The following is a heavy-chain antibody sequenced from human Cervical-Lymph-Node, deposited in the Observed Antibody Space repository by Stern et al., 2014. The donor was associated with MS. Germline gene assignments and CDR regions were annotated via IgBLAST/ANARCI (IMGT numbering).Heavy chain of an antibody. J-gene: IGHJ4*02. D-gene: IGHD5-18*01. Sequence: DQLVESGGTLVKPGGSLRLSCAVSGFTFSDYYMSWIRQAPGKGLEWISTISSRASTIYYADSVKGRFTVSRDNAKNLLYLQMNSLRAEDSAVYYCARGAYSYDWGQGTLVTVSS. CDR3: ARGAYSYD. CDR1: GFTFSDYY. V-gene: IGHV3-11*01. CDR2: ISSRASTI.